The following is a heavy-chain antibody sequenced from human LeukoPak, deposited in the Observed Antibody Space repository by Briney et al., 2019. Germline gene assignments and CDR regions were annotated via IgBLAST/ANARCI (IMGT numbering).Heavy chain of an antibody. D-gene: IGHD2-8*01. CDR1: GFTFSSYG. CDR3: AKGEGSMLFDY. CDR2: ISYDGSNK. V-gene: IGHV3-30*18. J-gene: IGHJ4*02. Sequence: GGSLRLSCAASGFTFSSYGMHWVGQAPGKGLEWVAVISYDGSNKYYADSVKGRFTISRDNSKNTPYLQMNSLRAEDTAVYYCAKGEGSMLFDYWGQGTLVTVSS.